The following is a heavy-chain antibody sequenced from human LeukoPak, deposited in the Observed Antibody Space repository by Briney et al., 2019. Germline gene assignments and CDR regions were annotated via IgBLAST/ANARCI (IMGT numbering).Heavy chain of an antibody. J-gene: IGHJ4*02. V-gene: IGHV3-53*01. D-gene: IGHD3-22*01. CDR3: ASDRGAGDSSGYSLDY. CDR2: IYSGGST. Sequence: PGGSLRLSCAASGFTVSSNYMSWVRQAPGKGLEWVSVIYSGGSTYYADSVKVRFTISRDNSKNTLYLQMNSLRADDTAVYYCASDRGAGDSSGYSLDYCGQGTQVTVSS. CDR1: GFTVSSNY.